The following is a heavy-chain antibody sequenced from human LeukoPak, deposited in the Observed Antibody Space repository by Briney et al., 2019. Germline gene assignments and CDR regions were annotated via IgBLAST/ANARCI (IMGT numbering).Heavy chain of an antibody. V-gene: IGHV3-20*04. Sequence: GGSLSLSCAASGFTFDDYGMSWVRQAPGKGLEWVSGINWNGGSTGYADSVKGRFTISRDNAKNSLYLQMNSLRAEDTALYYCAKARIAVAGTPDYWGQGTLVTVSS. D-gene: IGHD6-19*01. J-gene: IGHJ4*02. CDR2: INWNGGST. CDR1: GFTFDDYG. CDR3: AKARIAVAGTPDY.